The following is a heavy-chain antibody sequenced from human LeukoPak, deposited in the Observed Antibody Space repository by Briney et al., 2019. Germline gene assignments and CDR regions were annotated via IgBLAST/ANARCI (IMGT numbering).Heavy chain of an antibody. Sequence: GGSLRLSCAASGFTFSDYYMSWIRQAPGKGLEWVSYISSSGSTIYYADSVKGRLSISRDNSENTLSLQMSSLGAEDTAIYYCARDLSEKYSIDYWGQGTLVTVSS. CDR2: ISSSGSTI. CDR3: ARDLSEKYSIDY. CDR1: GFTFSDYY. J-gene: IGHJ4*02. D-gene: IGHD2/OR15-2a*01. V-gene: IGHV3-11*04.